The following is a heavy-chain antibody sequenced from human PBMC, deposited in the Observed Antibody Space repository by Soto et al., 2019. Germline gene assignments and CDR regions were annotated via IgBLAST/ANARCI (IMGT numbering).Heavy chain of an antibody. D-gene: IGHD1-26*01. CDR3: ARRGSGSYYDC. CDR2: ISGSGGNT. Sequence: EVPLLESGGGLVQPGGSLRLSCAASGFTFSSYAMRWVRQAPVKGLEWVSAISGSGGNTYYADSVKGRFTISIDNSKNTLYLHMNSLSAEDTAVYYCARRGSGSYYDCWGQGTLVTVSS. CDR1: GFTFSSYA. V-gene: IGHV3-23*01. J-gene: IGHJ4*02.